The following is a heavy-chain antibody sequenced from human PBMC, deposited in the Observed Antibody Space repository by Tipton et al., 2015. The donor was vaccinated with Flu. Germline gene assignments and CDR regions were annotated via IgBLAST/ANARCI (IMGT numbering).Heavy chain of an antibody. J-gene: IGHJ5*02. Sequence: TLSLTCTVSGGSTSSYYWSWIRQPPGKGLEWIGYIYDSGSTNYNPSLKSRVTISVDTSKNQFSLRVSSVTAADTAVYYCARRDYSNYVSDPKNWFDPWGQGTLVTVSS. CDR2: IYDSGST. V-gene: IGHV4-59*08. CDR1: GGSTSSYY. CDR3: ARRDYSNYVSDPKNWFDP. D-gene: IGHD4-11*01.